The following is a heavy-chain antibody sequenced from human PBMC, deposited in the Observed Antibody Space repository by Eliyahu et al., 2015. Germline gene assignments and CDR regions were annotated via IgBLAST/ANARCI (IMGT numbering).Heavy chain of an antibody. D-gene: IGHD6-13*01. J-gene: IGHJ4*02. Sequence: QLQLQESGPGLVKPSETLSLACTVXGGSISSSSYYWGWIRQPPGKGLEWIASFYYSGSTYYNPSLKSRVTISVDTSKKQFSLKLSSVTAADTSVYYCARAEAGMIYWGQGTLVTVSS. CDR1: GGSISSSSYY. CDR2: FYYSGST. V-gene: IGHV4-39*01. CDR3: ARAEAGMIY.